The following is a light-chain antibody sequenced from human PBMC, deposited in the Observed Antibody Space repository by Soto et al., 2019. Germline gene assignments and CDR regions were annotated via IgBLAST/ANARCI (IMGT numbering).Light chain of an antibody. Sequence: IQMDQASSSLCASVGDRVTITCRASQSISSYLNWYQQKPGKAPKLLIYAASTLQSGVPSRFSGSGSGTEFTLTISSLQPEDFATYYCQQLNSYLLTFGGGTKVDIK. CDR2: AAS. CDR3: QQLNSYLLT. CDR1: QSISSY. J-gene: IGKJ4*01. V-gene: IGKV1-9*01.